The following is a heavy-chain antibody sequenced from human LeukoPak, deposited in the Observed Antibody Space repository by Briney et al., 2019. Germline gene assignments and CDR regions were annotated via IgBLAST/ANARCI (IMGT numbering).Heavy chain of an antibody. V-gene: IGHV1-8*03. Sequence: GASVKVSCKASGYTFTSYDINLVRQATGQGLEWMGWMNPNSGNTGYAQEFQGRVNSTRNTSISAAYRKLSRLMSKDTAVYTCARDPSTYYYDSSGYPDAFDSWGQGTMVTVSS. D-gene: IGHD3-22*01. CDR1: GYTFTSYD. J-gene: IGHJ3*02. CDR3: ARDPSTYYYDSSGYPDAFDS. CDR2: MNPNSGNT.